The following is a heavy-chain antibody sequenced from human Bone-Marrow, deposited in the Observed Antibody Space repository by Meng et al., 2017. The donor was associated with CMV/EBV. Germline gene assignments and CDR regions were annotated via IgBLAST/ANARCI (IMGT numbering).Heavy chain of an antibody. J-gene: IGHJ4*02. Sequence: GESLKISCAASGFTFSRYWMSWVRQAPGKGLEWVANIKEDGSEKYYVDSVKGRFTISRDNAKNSLYLQMNSLRAEDTAVYYCARDEGIVVVPAAEFDYWGQGTLVTVSS. D-gene: IGHD2-2*01. CDR3: ARDEGIVVVPAAEFDY. CDR2: IKEDGSEK. CDR1: GFTFSRYW. V-gene: IGHV3-7*01.